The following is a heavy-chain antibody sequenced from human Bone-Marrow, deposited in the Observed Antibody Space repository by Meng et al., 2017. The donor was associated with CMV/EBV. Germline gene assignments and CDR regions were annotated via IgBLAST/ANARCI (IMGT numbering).Heavy chain of an antibody. CDR3: AKSLMSDCSSTSCYIQTDYGMDV. D-gene: IGHD2-2*02. Sequence: GGSRRLSCAASGFTFDDYTMHWVRQAPGEGLEWVSLISWDGGSTYYAASVKGRFTISRDNSKNSLYLQMHSLRTEDTALNYCAKSLMSDCSSTSCYIQTDYGMDVWGQGTTVTVSS. CDR1: GFTFDDYT. V-gene: IGHV3-43*01. J-gene: IGHJ6*02. CDR2: ISWDGGST.